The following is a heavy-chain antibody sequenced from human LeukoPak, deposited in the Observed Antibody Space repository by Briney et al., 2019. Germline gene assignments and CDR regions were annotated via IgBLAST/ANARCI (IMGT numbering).Heavy chain of an antibody. V-gene: IGHV3-23*01. CDR2: IRGSGAIT. CDR3: AKDRGSWFALFDS. Sequence: PGGSLRLSCAASGFTFSDYYMSWVRQAPGKGLEWVSGIRGSGAITYYADSVKGRFTISRDNSKSTLFLHMNSLRAEDTAVYYCAKDRGSWFALFDSWGQGTLVTVSS. CDR1: GFTFSDYY. D-gene: IGHD6-13*01. J-gene: IGHJ4*02.